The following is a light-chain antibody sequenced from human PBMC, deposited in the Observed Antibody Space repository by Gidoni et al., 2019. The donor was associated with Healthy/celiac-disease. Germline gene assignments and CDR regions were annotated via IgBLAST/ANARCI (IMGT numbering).Light chain of an antibody. CDR1: SSNIGAGYD. CDR3: QSDDSSLSGYVV. V-gene: IGLV1-40*01. J-gene: IGLJ2*01. Sequence: QSVLPPPPSVSAAPGPRVTISCTGSSSNIGAGYDVHWYQQLPGTATKLLIYGNSNRPAGVPDRFSGSKSGTSASLAITGLQAEDEADYYCQSDDSSLSGYVVFGGGTKLTVL. CDR2: GNS.